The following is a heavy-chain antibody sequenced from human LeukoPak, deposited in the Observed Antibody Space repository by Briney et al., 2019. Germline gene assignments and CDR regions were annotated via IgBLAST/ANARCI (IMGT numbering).Heavy chain of an antibody. Sequence: SETLSLTCTVSSGSVSHSSYHWGWIRQAAGKGLEWIGSIYYSGNTYLNPSLKSRVTMSVHTPNNQFSLKLSSVTAADTAVYYCVRIGPDDFGWGSYGSLGYWGQGTLVSVSS. CDR3: VRIGPDDFGWGSYGSLGY. J-gene: IGHJ4*02. V-gene: IGHV4-39*01. CDR1: SGSVSHSSYH. CDR2: IYYSGNT. D-gene: IGHD3-16*01.